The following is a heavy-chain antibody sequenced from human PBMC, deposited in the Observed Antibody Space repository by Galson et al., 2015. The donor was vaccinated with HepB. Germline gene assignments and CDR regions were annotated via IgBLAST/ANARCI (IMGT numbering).Heavy chain of an antibody. CDR2: IRSKANSYVT. D-gene: IGHD5-24*01. CDR1: GFIFSDSG. J-gene: IGHJ3*02. Sequence: SLRLSCAASGFIFSDSGIHWVRQASGKGLEWVGRIRSKANSYVTASAASVKGRFTISRDDSENRAYLQMNSLKTEDTAVYYCTRLKEMPTVENAFDIWGQGTMVTVST. CDR3: TRLKEMPTVENAFDI. V-gene: IGHV3-73*01.